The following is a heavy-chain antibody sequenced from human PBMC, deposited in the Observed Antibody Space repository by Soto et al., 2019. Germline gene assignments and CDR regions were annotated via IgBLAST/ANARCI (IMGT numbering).Heavy chain of an antibody. J-gene: IGHJ6*02. CDR2: ISGSGGST. D-gene: IGHD1-1*01. Sequence: EVQLLESGGGLVQPGGSLRLSCAASGFTFSSYAMSWVRQAPGKGLEWVSAISGSGGSTYYADSVKGRFTISRGNSKNTLYLQMNSLRAEDTAVYYCAKAVEPLTVRYGMDVWGQGTTVTVSS. CDR3: AKAVEPLTVRYGMDV. CDR1: GFTFSSYA. V-gene: IGHV3-23*01.